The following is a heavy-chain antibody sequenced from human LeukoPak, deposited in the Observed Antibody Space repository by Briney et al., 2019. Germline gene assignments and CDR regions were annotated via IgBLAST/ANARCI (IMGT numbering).Heavy chain of an antibody. D-gene: IGHD6-19*01. Sequence: SETLSLTCAVYGGSFSGYSWSWIRQPPGKGLEWIGDINHSGSTNYNPSLKSRGTISVDTSKNQFSLKLSSVTAADTAVYYCAREKGSGWYWFDPWGQGTLVTVSS. CDR3: AREKGSGWYWFDP. J-gene: IGHJ5*02. CDR2: INHSGST. V-gene: IGHV4-34*01. CDR1: GGSFSGYS.